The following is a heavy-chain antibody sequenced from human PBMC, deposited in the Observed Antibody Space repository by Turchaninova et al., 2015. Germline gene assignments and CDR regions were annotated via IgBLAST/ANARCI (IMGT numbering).Heavy chain of an antibody. CDR1: GFTFSSYA. J-gene: IGHJ2*01. V-gene: IGHV3-64*01. CDR2: ISFNGGST. Sequence: VQPGGSLRLSCEASGFTFSSYAMHWVRQAPGKGLEYVSAISFNGGSTYYANSMKGRFTSSRDNSKNKLYLQMGSLRAEDMAVYYCARSLWAGDHSGWYFDLWGRGTLVTVSS. D-gene: IGHD3-16*01. CDR3: ARSLWAGDHSGWYFDL.